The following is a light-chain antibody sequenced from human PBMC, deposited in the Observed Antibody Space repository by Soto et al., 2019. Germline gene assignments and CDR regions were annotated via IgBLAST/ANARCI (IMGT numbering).Light chain of an antibody. CDR2: RNN. Sequence: QSVLTQPPSASGTPGQRVTISCSGSSSNIGSNYVYWYQQLPGTAPKLLIYRNNQPPSGVPDRFSGSKSGTSASLAISGLRSEDEADYYCAAWDDSLSGNYVFGTGTKLTVL. V-gene: IGLV1-47*01. J-gene: IGLJ1*01. CDR3: AAWDDSLSGNYV. CDR1: SSNIGSNY.